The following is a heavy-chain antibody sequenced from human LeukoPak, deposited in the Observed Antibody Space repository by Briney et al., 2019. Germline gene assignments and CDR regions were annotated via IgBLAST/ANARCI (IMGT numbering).Heavy chain of an antibody. V-gene: IGHV3-23*01. CDR3: AKDLVSSSYYYGMDV. Sequence: GGSLRLSCAASGLTFSSYAMSWVRQAPGKGLKWVSAISGSGGSTYYADSVKGRFTISRDNSKNTLYLQMNSLRAEDTAVYYCAKDLVSSSYYYGMDVWGQGTTVTVSS. J-gene: IGHJ6*02. D-gene: IGHD2/OR15-2a*01. CDR1: GLTFSSYA. CDR2: ISGSGGST.